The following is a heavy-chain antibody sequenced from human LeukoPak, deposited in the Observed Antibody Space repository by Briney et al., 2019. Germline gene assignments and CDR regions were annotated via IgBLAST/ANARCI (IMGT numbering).Heavy chain of an antibody. V-gene: IGHV3-49*03. J-gene: IGHJ4*02. Sequence: GGSLRLSCTASGFTFGDYAMSWFRQAPGKGLEWVGFIRSKAYGGTTEYAASVKGRFTISRDDSKSIAYLQMNSLKTEDTAVYYCTRFGGSGWTILYYFDYWGQGTLVTVSS. CDR1: GFTFGDYA. D-gene: IGHD6-19*01. CDR3: TRFGGSGWTILYYFDY. CDR2: IRSKAYGGTT.